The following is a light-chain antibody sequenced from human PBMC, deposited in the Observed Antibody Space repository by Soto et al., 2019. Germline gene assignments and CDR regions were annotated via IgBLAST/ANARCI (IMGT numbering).Light chain of an antibody. V-gene: IGKV3-20*01. Sequence: EIVLTQSPGTLSLSPGERATLSCRASPSVSSSYLAWYQQKPGHAPRLLIYGASSRATGIPDRFSGSGSGTDFTLTISRLEPEDFAVYYCQQYGSSPSWTFGQGTKVDIK. J-gene: IGKJ1*01. CDR1: PSVSSSY. CDR2: GAS. CDR3: QQYGSSPSWT.